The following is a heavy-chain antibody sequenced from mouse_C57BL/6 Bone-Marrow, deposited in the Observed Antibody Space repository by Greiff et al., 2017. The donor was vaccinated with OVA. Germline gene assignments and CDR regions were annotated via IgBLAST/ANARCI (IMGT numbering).Heavy chain of an antibody. CDR3: GGITTVVAH. J-gene: IGHJ2*01. Sequence: VQLQQSGPELVKPGASVTISCTASGYAFSSSCMNWVKQRPGKGLEWIGRIYPGDGNTNYTGKFKGKATLTADKTSSTAYMQRSSLTSEATAVYFRGGITTVVAHWGQGTTLTVSS. V-gene: IGHV1-82*01. CDR2: IYPGDGNT. D-gene: IGHD1-1*01. CDR1: GYAFSSSC.